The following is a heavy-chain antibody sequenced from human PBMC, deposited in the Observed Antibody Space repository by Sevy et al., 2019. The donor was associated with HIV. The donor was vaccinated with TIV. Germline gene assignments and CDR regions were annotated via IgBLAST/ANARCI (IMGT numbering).Heavy chain of an antibody. CDR2: LSGSGGST. Sequence: GGSLRLSCAASGFTFSSYAMSWVRQAPGKGLEWVSALSGSGGSTNYADSVKGRFTISRDNSKNTLYLQMNSLRAEDTAVYYCAKDGVLLEWLRGFANFDYWGQGTLVTVSS. D-gene: IGHD3-3*01. V-gene: IGHV3-23*01. CDR3: AKDGVLLEWLRGFANFDY. CDR1: GFTFSSYA. J-gene: IGHJ4*02.